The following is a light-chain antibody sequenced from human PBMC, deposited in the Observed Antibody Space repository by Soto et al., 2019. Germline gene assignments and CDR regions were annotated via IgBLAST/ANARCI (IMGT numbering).Light chain of an antibody. Sequence: QSDLTQPASVSGSPGQSITISCTGTSSDVGGYNYVSWYQQHPGKAPKLMIYDVSNRPSGVSNRFSGSKSGNTASLTISGLQAEDEADYYCSSYTSSSPCVFGGGTKLTVL. CDR1: SSDVGGYNY. J-gene: IGLJ2*01. CDR3: SSYTSSSPCV. V-gene: IGLV2-14*01. CDR2: DVS.